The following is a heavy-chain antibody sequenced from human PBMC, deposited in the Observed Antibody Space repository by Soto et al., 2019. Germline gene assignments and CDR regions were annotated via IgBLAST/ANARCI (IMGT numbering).Heavy chain of an antibody. J-gene: IGHJ6*02. D-gene: IGHD3-22*01. CDR2: ISAYDDNT. CDR3: ARGGYYDSSGSRNYHYYGMNV. Sequence: QAQLVQSGPEVKKPGASVKVSCKASGYRFTSYGISWVRQAPGQGLEWLGWISAYDDNTKYAQTLQGRVSMSTDTSTNTPYMELRSLRSDDTAMYYCARGGYYDSSGSRNYHYYGMNVWGQGTTVTVSS. V-gene: IGHV1-18*01. CDR1: GYRFTSYG.